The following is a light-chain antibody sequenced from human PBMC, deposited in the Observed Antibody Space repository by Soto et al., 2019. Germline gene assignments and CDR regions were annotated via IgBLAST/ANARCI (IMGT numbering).Light chain of an antibody. V-gene: IGKV3-20*01. CDR2: GAS. Sequence: TPSPVTPTISLGEREALTCRASQSVSNNYLAWYQQKPGQAPRLLIYGASNRATGIPARFSGSGSGTEFTLTISSLQSEDFAVYYCHQYGSSGTFGQGTK. J-gene: IGKJ1*01. CDR1: QSVSNNY. CDR3: HQYGSSGT.